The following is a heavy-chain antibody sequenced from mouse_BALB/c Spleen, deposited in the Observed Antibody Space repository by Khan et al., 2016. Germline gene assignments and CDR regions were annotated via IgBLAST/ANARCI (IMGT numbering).Heavy chain of an antibody. CDR3: ARPGRGGFAY. D-gene: IGHD3-3*01. V-gene: IGHV9-2-1*01. Sequence: QIQLVQSGPELKKPGETVKISCKASGYTFTDYSMHWVKQAPGKGLKWMGWINTETGEPTYADDFKGRFAFSLETSASTAYLQINNLKNEDTATYFCARPGRGGFAYWGQGTLVTVSA. J-gene: IGHJ3*01. CDR2: INTETGEP. CDR1: GYTFTDYS.